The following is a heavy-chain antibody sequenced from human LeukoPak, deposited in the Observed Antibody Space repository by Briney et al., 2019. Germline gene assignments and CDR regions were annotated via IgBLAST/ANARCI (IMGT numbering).Heavy chain of an antibody. J-gene: IGHJ4*02. D-gene: IGHD3-22*01. Sequence: ASVKVSCKASGYTFTGYYMHWVRQAPGQGLEWMGWISAYNGNTNYAQKLQGRVTMTTDTSTSAAYMELRSLRSDDTAVYYCARDLLDYYDSSGYPHFDYWGQGTLVTVSS. CDR3: ARDLLDYYDSSGYPHFDY. V-gene: IGHV1-18*04. CDR1: GYTFTGYY. CDR2: ISAYNGNT.